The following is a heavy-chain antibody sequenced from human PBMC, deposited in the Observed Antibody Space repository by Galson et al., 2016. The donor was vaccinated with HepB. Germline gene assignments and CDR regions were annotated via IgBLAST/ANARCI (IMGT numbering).Heavy chain of an antibody. CDR3: ARVPSLTIFGVETGY. CDR2: INAGNGDT. V-gene: IGHV1-3*01. J-gene: IGHJ4*02. CDR1: GGTFSIYA. D-gene: IGHD3-3*01. Sequence: SVKVSCKASGGTFSIYAISWVRQAPGQSLEWMGWINAGNGDTKYSQRFQGRVTLTRDTFASTAYMELSSLRSEDTAVYYCARVPSLTIFGVETGYWGQGTLVTVSS.